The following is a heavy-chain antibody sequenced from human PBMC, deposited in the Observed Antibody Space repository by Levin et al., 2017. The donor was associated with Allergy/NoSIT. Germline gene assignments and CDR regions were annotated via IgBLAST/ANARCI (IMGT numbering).Heavy chain of an antibody. CDR3: ARDQEFGILDY. CDR1: GGSISSGGYY. D-gene: IGHD3-10*01. Sequence: SSETLSLTCTVSGGSISSGGYYWSWIRQHPGKGLEWIGYIYYSGSTYYNPSLKSRVTISVDTSKNQFSLKLSSVTAADTAVYYCARDQEFGILDYWGQGTLVTVSS. J-gene: IGHJ4*02. V-gene: IGHV4-31*03. CDR2: IYYSGST.